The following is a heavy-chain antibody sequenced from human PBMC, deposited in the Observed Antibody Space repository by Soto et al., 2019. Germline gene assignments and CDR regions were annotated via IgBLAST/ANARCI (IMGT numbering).Heavy chain of an antibody. CDR2: IYPGDSDT. J-gene: IGHJ3*02. D-gene: IGHD4-17*01. CDR1: GYSFTSYW. Sequence: GESLKISCKGSGYSFTSYWIGWLRQMPGKGLEWMGIIYPGDSDTRYSPSFQGQVTISADKSISTAYLQWSSLKASDTAMYYCARHCSSMTTVTTCAFDIWGQGTMVTVSS. V-gene: IGHV5-51*01. CDR3: ARHCSSMTTVTTCAFDI.